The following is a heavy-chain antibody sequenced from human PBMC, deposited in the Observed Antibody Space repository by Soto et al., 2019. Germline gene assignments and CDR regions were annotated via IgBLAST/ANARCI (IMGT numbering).Heavy chain of an antibody. J-gene: IGHJ6*02. V-gene: IGHV1-69-2*01. CDR3: ATTTAVIVAQGPMDV. Sequence: EVQLVQSGAEVKKPGATVKISCKVSGFKFIDYYLYWVQQAPGKALEWMGRVDPEDGETVYSEKFQGRLTITADTSRDIAHMELSVLRSADTAVYFCATTTAVIVAQGPMDVWGQGPTVIVSS. CDR1: GFKFIDYY. D-gene: IGHD2-21*01. CDR2: VDPEDGET.